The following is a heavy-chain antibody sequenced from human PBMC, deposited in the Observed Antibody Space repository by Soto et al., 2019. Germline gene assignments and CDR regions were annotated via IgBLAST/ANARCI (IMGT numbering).Heavy chain of an antibody. J-gene: IGHJ4*02. V-gene: IGHV3-30*03. CDR3: ERSYHGSRVYYEFDY. Sequence: PGGSLRLSCAASGFTFSSYGMHWVRQAPGKGLEWVAVISYDGSNKYYADSVKGRFTISRDNSENTLYQQKNSLRAEHTAVYYYERSYHGSRVYYEFDYWGLGALVSAAS. CDR1: GFTFSSYG. D-gene: IGHD3-22*01. CDR2: ISYDGSNK.